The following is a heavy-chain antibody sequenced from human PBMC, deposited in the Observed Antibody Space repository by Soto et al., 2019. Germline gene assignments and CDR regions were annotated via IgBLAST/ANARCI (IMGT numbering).Heavy chain of an antibody. CDR3: AKDQGSAPNERSLLTFDY. D-gene: IGHD2-21*01. CDR1: GFTFSNYN. Sequence: GGSLRLSCAASGFTFSNYNMNWVRQAPGKGLEWVAVISYDGSNKYYADSVKGRFTISRDNSRNTLYLQMNSLRAEDTAVYYCAKDQGSAPNERSLLTFDYWGQGTLVTVSS. J-gene: IGHJ4*02. CDR2: ISYDGSNK. V-gene: IGHV3-30*18.